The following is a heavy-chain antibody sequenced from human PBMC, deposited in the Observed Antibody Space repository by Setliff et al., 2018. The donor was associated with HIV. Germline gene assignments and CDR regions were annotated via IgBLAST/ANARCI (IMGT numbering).Heavy chain of an antibody. V-gene: IGHV3-7*01. CDR1: GFSFSSYW. CDR2: IKEDGSGK. CDR3: ARDATRGGDMDV. Sequence: GESLRLSCAASGFSFSSYWMSWVRQAPGKGLEWVANIKEDGSGKYYVDSVRGRFTISRDNAKNSLYLQMNSLRAEDTAAYYCARDATRGGDMDVWAKGTTVTVSS. J-gene: IGHJ6*03. D-gene: IGHD2-15*01.